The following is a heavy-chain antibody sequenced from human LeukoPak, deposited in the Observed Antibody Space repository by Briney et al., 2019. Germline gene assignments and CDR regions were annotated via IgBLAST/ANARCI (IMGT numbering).Heavy chain of an antibody. CDR3: ARDSGGGYGGLDY. D-gene: IGHD4-23*01. CDR2: INPNSGGT. CDR1: GYTFTGYY. Sequence: GASVKVSCKASGYTFTGYYMHWVRQAPGQGLEWMGWINPNSGGTNYAQKFQGRVTMTTDTSTSTAYMELRSLRSDDTAVYYCARDSGGGYGGLDYWGQGTLVTVSS. V-gene: IGHV1-2*02. J-gene: IGHJ4*02.